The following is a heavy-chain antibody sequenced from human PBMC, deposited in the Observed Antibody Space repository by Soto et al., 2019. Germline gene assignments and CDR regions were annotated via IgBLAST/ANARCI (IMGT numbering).Heavy chain of an antibody. V-gene: IGHV3-33*01. CDR3: ARDRLVPYGYGMDV. CDR2: IWYDGSKK. Sequence: PGGSLRLSCAASGFTFSTYGMHWVRQAPGKGLEWVALIWYDGSKKYYADSVKGRFAVSRDNSKNTLYLQMNSLRVEDTAVYYCARDRLVPYGYGMDVWGQGTTVTVSS. D-gene: IGHD2-2*01. CDR1: GFTFSTYG. J-gene: IGHJ6*02.